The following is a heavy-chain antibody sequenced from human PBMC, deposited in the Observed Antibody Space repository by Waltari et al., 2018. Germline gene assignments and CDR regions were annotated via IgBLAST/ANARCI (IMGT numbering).Heavy chain of an antibody. D-gene: IGHD6-6*01. Sequence: QVQLQESGPGLVKPSETLSLTCAVSGYSISSGYSWCWIRQPPGKGLEWIGSIYHSGSTYYNPSLKSRVTISVDTSKNQFSLKLSSVTAADTAVYYCATSLIAARPGNGYWGQGTLVTVSS. CDR3: ATSLIAARPGNGY. J-gene: IGHJ4*02. V-gene: IGHV4-38-2*01. CDR1: GYSISSGYS. CDR2: IYHSGST.